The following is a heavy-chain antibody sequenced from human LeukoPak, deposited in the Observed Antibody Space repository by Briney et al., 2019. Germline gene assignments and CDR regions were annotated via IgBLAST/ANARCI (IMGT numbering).Heavy chain of an antibody. J-gene: IGHJ5*02. V-gene: IGHV4-59*01. CDR3: ARDHEDYYDSSGYYSWFDP. Sequence: SETLSLTCTVSGGPISSYYWSWIRQPPGKGLEWIGYIYYSGSTNYNPSLKSRVTISVDTSKNQFSLKLSSVTAADTAVYYCARDHEDYYDSSGYYSWFDPWGQGTLVTVSS. CDR2: IYYSGST. CDR1: GGPISSYY. D-gene: IGHD3-22*01.